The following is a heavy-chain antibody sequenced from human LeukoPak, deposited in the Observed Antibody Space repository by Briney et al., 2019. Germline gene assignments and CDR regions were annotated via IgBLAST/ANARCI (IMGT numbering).Heavy chain of an antibody. J-gene: IGHJ4*02. Sequence: ASVKVSCKASGGTFSSYAISWVRQAPGQGLEWMGGIIPIFGTANYAQKFQGRVTITADESTSTAYMELSSLRSEDTAVYYCARDSRYYGSGSSDYWGQGTLVTVSS. CDR1: GGTFSSYA. CDR2: IIPIFGTA. CDR3: ARDSRYYGSGSSDY. D-gene: IGHD3-10*01. V-gene: IGHV1-69*13.